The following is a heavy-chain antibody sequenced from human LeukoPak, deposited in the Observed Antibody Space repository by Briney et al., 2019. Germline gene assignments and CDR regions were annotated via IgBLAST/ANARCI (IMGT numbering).Heavy chain of an antibody. Sequence: ASVKVSCKASGYTFTGYYMHWVRQAPGQGLEWMGWINPNSGGTNYAQKFQGRVTMTRDTSISTAYMELSSLRSDDTAVYYCARDLQGSSAFDYWGQGTLVTVSS. CDR1: GYTFTGYY. D-gene: IGHD4-11*01. V-gene: IGHV1-2*02. J-gene: IGHJ4*02. CDR3: ARDLQGSSAFDY. CDR2: INPNSGGT.